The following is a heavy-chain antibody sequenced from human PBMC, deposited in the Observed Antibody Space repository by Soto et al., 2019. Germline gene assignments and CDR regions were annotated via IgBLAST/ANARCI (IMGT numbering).Heavy chain of an antibody. D-gene: IGHD3-10*02. J-gene: IGHJ5*02. Sequence: QVQLVESGGGVVQPGRSLRLSCAASGFTFRNYGMHWVRQAPGKGLEWLAVIWYDGSNKYYADSVKGRLTISRDNSKNTLYLEMNSLRDEDTAVYYCARDVRSRRYDLWGQGTLVIVSS. CDR3: ARDVRSRRYDL. V-gene: IGHV3-33*01. CDR1: GFTFRNYG. CDR2: IWYDGSNK.